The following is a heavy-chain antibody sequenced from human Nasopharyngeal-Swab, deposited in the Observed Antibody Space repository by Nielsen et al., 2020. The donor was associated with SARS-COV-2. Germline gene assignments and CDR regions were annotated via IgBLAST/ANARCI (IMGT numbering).Heavy chain of an antibody. Sequence: WIRQPPGKGLEWIGYIYYSGSTNYSPSLRSRVTMSVDRSKDQFSLKLSSVTAADTAVYYCARATYYYDPGSYYIAAHIDYWGQGTLVTVSS. D-gene: IGHD3-10*01. V-gene: IGHV4-59*01. CDR2: IYYSGST. CDR3: ARATYYYDPGSYYIAAHIDY. J-gene: IGHJ4*02.